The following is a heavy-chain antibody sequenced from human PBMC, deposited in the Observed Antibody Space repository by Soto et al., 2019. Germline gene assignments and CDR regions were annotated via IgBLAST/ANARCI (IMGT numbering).Heavy chain of an antibody. D-gene: IGHD1-26*01. J-gene: IGHJ6*02. CDR2: ISAYNGNT. CDR1: GYTFTSYG. V-gene: IGHV1-18*01. Sequence: ASVKVSCKASGYTFTSYGISWVRQAPGQGLEWMGWISAYNGNTNYAQKLQGRVTMTTDTSTSTAYMELRSLRSDDTAVYYCAGSVSYEAYYYYGMDVWCQGTTVTVSS. CDR3: AGSVSYEAYYYYGMDV.